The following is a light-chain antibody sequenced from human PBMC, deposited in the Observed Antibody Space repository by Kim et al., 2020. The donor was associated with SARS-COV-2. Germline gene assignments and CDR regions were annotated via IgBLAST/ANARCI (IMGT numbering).Light chain of an antibody. V-gene: IGLV3-1*01. CDR2: QDN. CDR1: KLGDKY. Sequence: SYELTQPPSVSVSPGQTASITCSGDKLGDKYACWYQQKPGQSPVLVIYQDNKRPSGIPERFSGSNSGNTATLTISGTQAMDEADYYCQACEEGFGTGTKV. CDR3: QACEEG. J-gene: IGLJ1*01.